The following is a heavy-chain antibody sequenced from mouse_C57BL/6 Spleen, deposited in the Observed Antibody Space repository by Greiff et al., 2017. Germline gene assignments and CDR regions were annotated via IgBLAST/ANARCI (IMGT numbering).Heavy chain of an antibody. J-gene: IGHJ2*01. D-gene: IGHD2-2*01. CDR2: ISSGSSTI. CDR1: GFTFSDYG. Sequence: EVKVEESGGGLVKPGGSLKLSCAASGFTFSDYGMHWVSQAPEKGLEWVAYISSGSSTIDYADTVKGRFTISRYNAKNTLFLQMTSLRSEDTAMEYCDKEISTMVTYFDYWGQGTTLTVSS. CDR3: DKEISTMVTYFDY. V-gene: IGHV5-17*01.